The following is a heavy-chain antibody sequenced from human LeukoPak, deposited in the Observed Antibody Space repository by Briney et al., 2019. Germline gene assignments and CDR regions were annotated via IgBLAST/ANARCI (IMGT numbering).Heavy chain of an antibody. J-gene: IGHJ6*03. D-gene: IGHD2-8*01. CDR3: ARLAFCTNAVCFSNYYYSMDV. CDR1: GYSFTSYW. V-gene: IGHV5-51*01. CDR2: IYPDDSDT. Sequence: ESLKISCKGSGYSFTSYWIGWVRQMPGKGLEWMGIIYPDDSDTKYSPSFQGQVTISAGKSISTAYLQWSSLKASDTAMYYCARLAFCTNAVCFSNYYYSMDVWGRGTTVTVSS.